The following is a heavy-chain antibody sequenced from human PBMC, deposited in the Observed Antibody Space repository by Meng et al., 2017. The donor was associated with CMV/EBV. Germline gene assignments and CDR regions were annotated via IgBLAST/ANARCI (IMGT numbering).Heavy chain of an antibody. V-gene: IGHV3-23*03. D-gene: IGHD2-2*01. CDR3: AYQRRTYYSYGMDV. J-gene: IGHJ6*02. CDR2: IYCCGSST. CDR1: GFTFSSYA. Sequence: GGSLRLSCAASGFTFSSYAMSWVRQAPGKGLEWVSVIYCCGSSTYYADSVKGRFTISRDNSKNTLYLQMNSLRAEDTAVYYCAYQRRTYYSYGMDVWGQGTTVTVSS.